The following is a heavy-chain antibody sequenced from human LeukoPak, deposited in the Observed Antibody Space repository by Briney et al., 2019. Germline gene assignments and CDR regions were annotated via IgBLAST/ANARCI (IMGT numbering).Heavy chain of an antibody. CDR1: GFTASSTS. Sequence: GGSLRLSCAASGFTASSTSIIWVRQAPGKGLECVSYIRGDTSTEYAEYVRGRFTISRDDAKNTVYLQMNSLRVEDTSVYYCARRRGGYGDEDFDYWGQGTLVTVSS. CDR2: IRGDTST. V-gene: IGHV3-66*04. D-gene: IGHD4-17*01. J-gene: IGHJ4*02. CDR3: ARRRGGYGDEDFDY.